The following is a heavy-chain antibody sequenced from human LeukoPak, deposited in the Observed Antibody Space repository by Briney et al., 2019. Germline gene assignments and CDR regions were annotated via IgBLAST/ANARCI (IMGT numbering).Heavy chain of an antibody. CDR1: GGTFSSYA. V-gene: IGHV1-69*04. J-gene: IGHJ4*02. CDR2: IIPILGIA. Sequence: SVKVSCKASGGTFSSYAISWVRQAPGQGLEWMGRIIPILGIANYAQKFQGRVTITADKSTSTAYMELSSLRSEDTAVYYCARGGPLGVVTHHFDFWGQGTLVTVSS. CDR3: ARGGPLGVVTHHFDF. D-gene: IGHD3-3*01.